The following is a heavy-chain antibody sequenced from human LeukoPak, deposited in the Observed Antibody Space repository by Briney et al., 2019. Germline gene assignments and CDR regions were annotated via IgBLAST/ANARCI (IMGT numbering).Heavy chain of an antibody. CDR2: INPNSGGT. V-gene: IGHV1-2*02. CDR1: GYTFTGYY. D-gene: IGHD5-18*01. Sequence: GASVKVSCKASGYTFTGYYMHWVRQAPGQGLEWMGWINPNSGGTNYAQKFQGRVTVTRDTSISTAYMELSRLRSDDTAVYYCARDRVAAMLYYYYGMDVWGQGTTVTVSS. CDR3: ARDRVAAMLYYYYGMDV. J-gene: IGHJ6*02.